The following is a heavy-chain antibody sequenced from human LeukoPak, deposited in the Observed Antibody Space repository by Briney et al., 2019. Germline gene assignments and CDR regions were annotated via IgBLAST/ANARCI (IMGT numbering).Heavy chain of an antibody. J-gene: IGHJ4*02. D-gene: IGHD1-1*01. CDR1: GFTFSSYA. CDR3: ARDKGLEWPADY. V-gene: IGHV3-23*01. Sequence: GGSLRLSCAASGFTFSSYAMSWVRQAPGKGLEWVSAISGSGGSTYYADSVKGRFTISRDNAKNILHLQMNSLRLDDTAVYYCARDKGLEWPADYWGQGILVAVSS. CDR2: ISGSGGST.